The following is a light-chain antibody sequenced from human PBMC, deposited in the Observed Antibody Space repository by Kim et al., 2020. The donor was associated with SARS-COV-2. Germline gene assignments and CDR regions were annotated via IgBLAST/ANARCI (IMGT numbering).Light chain of an antibody. J-gene: IGLJ2*01. V-gene: IGLV3-1*01. CDR1: KLGDKY. CDR3: QAWDSSTVV. Sequence: SVSPGQTASLTCSGDKLGDKYACWYQQKPGQSPVLVIDQDSKRPSGIPGRFSGSNSGNTATLTISGTQAMDEADYCCQAWDSSTVVFGGGTQLTVL. CDR2: QDS.